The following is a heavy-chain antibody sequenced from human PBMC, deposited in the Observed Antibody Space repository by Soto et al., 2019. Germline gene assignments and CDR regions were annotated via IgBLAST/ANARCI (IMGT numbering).Heavy chain of an antibody. CDR3: ARGRGSYYFDY. Sequence: QVQLVQSGAEVKKPGASVKVSCKASGYTFTSYYMHWVRQAPGQWLECMGIINPSGGSTSYAQKYQGSVTMPRDTDTSTVYMELSSLRSEDTAVYYCARGRGSYYFDYWGQGTLVTVSS. V-gene: IGHV1-46*01. CDR2: INPSGGST. D-gene: IGHD1-26*01. CDR1: GYTFTSYY. J-gene: IGHJ4*02.